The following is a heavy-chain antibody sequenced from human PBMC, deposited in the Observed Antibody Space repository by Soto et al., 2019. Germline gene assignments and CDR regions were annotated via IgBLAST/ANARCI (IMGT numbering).Heavy chain of an antibody. V-gene: IGHV1-69*06. CDR2: IIPIFGTA. D-gene: IGHD3-9*01. J-gene: IGHJ6*02. Sequence: SVKVSCKASGGTFSSYSISWVRQAPGQGLEWMGGIIPIFGTANYAQKFQGRVTITADKSTSTAYMELSSLRSEDTAVYYCARGGWVYDIGSYGMDVWGQGTTVTVSS. CDR3: ARGGWVYDIGSYGMDV. CDR1: GGTFSSYS.